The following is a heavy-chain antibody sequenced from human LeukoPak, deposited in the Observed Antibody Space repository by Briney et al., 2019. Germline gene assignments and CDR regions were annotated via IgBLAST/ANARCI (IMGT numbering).Heavy chain of an antibody. J-gene: IGHJ3*02. CDR3: ARVYGGNFGDGAFDI. CDR1: GGSISSGGYS. CDR2: IYHSGST. Sequence: PSQTLSLTCAVSGGSISSGGYSWSWLRQPPGTGLEGIGYIYHSGSTDYTPSLKSRVTISVDRSKNQFSLKLSSVTAADTAVYYCARVYGGNFGDGAFDIWGQGTMVTVSS. V-gene: IGHV4-30-2*01. D-gene: IGHD4-23*01.